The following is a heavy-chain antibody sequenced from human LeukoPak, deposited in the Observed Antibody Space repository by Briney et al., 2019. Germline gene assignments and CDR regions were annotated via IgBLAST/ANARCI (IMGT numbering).Heavy chain of an antibody. Sequence: ASAKVSCKASGYTFTGYYMHWVRQAPGQGLEWMGWINPNSGGTNYAQKFQGRVTMTRDTSISTAYMELSRLRSDDTAVYYCARGNIVVVPAAKGRVGMDVWGQGTTVTVSS. CDR2: INPNSGGT. V-gene: IGHV1-2*02. CDR1: GYTFTGYY. CDR3: ARGNIVVVPAAKGRVGMDV. D-gene: IGHD2-2*01. J-gene: IGHJ6*02.